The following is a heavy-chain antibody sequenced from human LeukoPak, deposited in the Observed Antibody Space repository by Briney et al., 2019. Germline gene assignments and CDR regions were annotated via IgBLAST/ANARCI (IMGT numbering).Heavy chain of an antibody. CDR1: GFTFSSYS. Sequence: PGGSLRLSCAASGFTFSSYSMNWVRQAPGKGLEWVSSISSSSSYIYYADSVKGRFTISRDNAKNSLYLQMNSLRAEDTAVYYCARLVDGYEPNDNHYYYYYYMDVWGKGTTVTVSS. CDR2: ISSSSSYI. D-gene: IGHD5-24*01. CDR3: ARLVDGYEPNDNHYYYYYYMDV. V-gene: IGHV3-21*01. J-gene: IGHJ6*03.